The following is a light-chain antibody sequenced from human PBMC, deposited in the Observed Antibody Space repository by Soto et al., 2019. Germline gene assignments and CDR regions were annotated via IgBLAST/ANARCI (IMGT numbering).Light chain of an antibody. V-gene: IGKV1-16*01. J-gene: IGKJ1*01. Sequence: IQMTQSPSSLSASVGDRVTITCRASQGITNYFVWFQQKPGKAPKSLISAASRLQSGVPSRFSVSGSGRDCTLTISSLQPEYCSTYYCQQYDSYPRTFGQGTEVEFK. CDR3: QQYDSYPRT. CDR1: QGITNY. CDR2: AAS.